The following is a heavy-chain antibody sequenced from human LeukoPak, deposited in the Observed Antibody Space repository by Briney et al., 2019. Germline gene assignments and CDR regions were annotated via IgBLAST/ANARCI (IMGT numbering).Heavy chain of an antibody. CDR2: CHDSGRT. J-gene: IGHJ4*02. CDR1: GGSISGYY. Sequence: PSETLSLTCTVSGGSISGYYWSWIQQPPGKGLEWIGFCHDSGRTNYNPSLNSRVSISLDTSKNQFSLRLRSVTAADTAVYYCARGEPTGRPGIGFDYWGQGTLVTVSS. CDR3: ARGEPTGRPGIGFDY. D-gene: IGHD1-14*01. V-gene: IGHV4-59*01.